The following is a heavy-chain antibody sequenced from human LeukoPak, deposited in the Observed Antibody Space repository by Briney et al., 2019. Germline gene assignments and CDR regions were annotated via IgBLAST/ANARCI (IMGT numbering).Heavy chain of an antibody. CDR3: ARGAEKILSFGEYPSDAFDI. J-gene: IGHJ3*02. CDR1: GFTGSNNY. Sequence: GGSLRLSCAASGFTGSNNYVSWVRQAPGKGLEWVTEISFDGRKKTYVDSVKGRFTISRDSPKNTVYLQMDSLRAEDTAVYYCARGAEKILSFGEYPSDAFDIWGQGTMVSVTS. D-gene: IGHD3-10*01. CDR2: ISFDGRKK. V-gene: IGHV3-30*03.